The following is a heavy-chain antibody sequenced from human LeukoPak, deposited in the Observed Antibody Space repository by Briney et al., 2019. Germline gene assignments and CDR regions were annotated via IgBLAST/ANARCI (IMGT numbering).Heavy chain of an antibody. V-gene: IGHV3-30*18. CDR3: AKDRAVARYFDL. D-gene: IGHD6-19*01. J-gene: IGHJ2*01. CDR2: ISYDGSNK. Sequence: GGSLRLSCAASRFTFSSYGMHWVRQAPGKGLEWVAVISYDGSNKYYADSVKGRFTISRDNSKNTLYLQMNSLRAEDTAVYYCAKDRAVARYFDLWGRGTLVTASS. CDR1: RFTFSSYG.